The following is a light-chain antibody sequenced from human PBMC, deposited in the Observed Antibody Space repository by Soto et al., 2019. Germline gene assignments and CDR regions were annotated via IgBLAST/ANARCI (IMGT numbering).Light chain of an antibody. CDR2: EVT. Sequence: QSPLTQPPSASVSPGQSVTVSCTGTSSDIGAYNYVSWYQQHPGKVPKLIIYEVTKRPSGVPDRFSASKSGNTASLTVSGLQAEDEADYYCSSHGGANNFYVFGTGTKVTVL. J-gene: IGLJ1*01. V-gene: IGLV2-8*01. CDR1: SSDIGAYNY. CDR3: SSHGGANNFYV.